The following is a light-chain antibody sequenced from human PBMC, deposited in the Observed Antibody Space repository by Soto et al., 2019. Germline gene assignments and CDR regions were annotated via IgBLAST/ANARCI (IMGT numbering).Light chain of an antibody. CDR2: EVS. Sequence: QSSIAQPASVSWSPGQSITISFTRTSSDVGFYNYVSWYQQHPGKAPKLIIYEVSNRPSGVSNRFSGSKSGNTASLTISGLQAEDEADYYCSSYTTSSTLVFGTGTKVTAL. CDR1: SSDVGFYNY. J-gene: IGLJ1*01. V-gene: IGLV2-14*01. CDR3: SSYTTSSTLV.